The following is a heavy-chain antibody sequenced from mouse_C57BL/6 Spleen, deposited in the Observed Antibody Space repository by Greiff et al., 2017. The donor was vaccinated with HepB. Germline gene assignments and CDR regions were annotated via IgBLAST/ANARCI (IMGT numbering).Heavy chain of an antibody. CDR1: GFSLTSYG. D-gene: IGHD2-3*01. V-gene: IGHV2-2*01. CDR2: IWSGGST. CDR3: ATPYDGPAWFAY. Sequence: QVQLKQSGPGLVQPSQSLSITCTVSGFSLTSYGVHWVRQSPGKGLEWLGVIWSGGSTDYNAAFISRLSISKDNSKSQVFFKMNSLQADDTAIYYCATPYDGPAWFAYWGQGTLVTVSA. J-gene: IGHJ3*01.